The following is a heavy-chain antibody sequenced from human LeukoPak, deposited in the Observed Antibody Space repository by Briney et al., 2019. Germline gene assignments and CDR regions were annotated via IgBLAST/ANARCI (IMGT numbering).Heavy chain of an antibody. Sequence: PSETLSLTCTVSGGSISSYYWSWIRQPAGKGLEWIGRIYTSGSTNYNPSLKSRVTMSVDTSKNQFSLKLSSGTAADTAVYYCARGTYSSSWYSDGMDVWGQGTTVTVSS. CDR1: GGSISSYY. CDR2: IYTSGST. V-gene: IGHV4-4*07. CDR3: ARGTYSSSWYSDGMDV. D-gene: IGHD6-13*01. J-gene: IGHJ6*02.